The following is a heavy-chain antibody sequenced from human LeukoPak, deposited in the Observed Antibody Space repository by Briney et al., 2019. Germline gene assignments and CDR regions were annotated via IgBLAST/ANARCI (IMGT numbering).Heavy chain of an antibody. CDR3: AKDMRTLDYFDY. Sequence: PGGSLRLSSAPSGFTFYNDGMSWGRHAPGRGLERVSGIIGSGGNTYSADSVKGRFTISRDNSKKTLSLQMNRLRAEDTAIYYCAKDMRTLDYFDYWGQGTLVSVSS. J-gene: IGHJ4*02. CDR2: IIGSGGNT. V-gene: IGHV3-23*01. CDR1: GFTFYNDG. D-gene: IGHD1-1*01.